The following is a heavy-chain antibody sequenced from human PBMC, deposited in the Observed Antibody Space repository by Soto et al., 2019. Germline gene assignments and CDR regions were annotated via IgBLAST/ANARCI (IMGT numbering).Heavy chain of an antibody. Sequence: QVQLVQSGAEVKKPGASVKVSCKASGYTFTSYAMHWVRQAPGQRLEWMGWINAGNGNTKYSQKFQGRVTITRDTSASTAYMELSSLRSEDTAVYYCARDLNRGVVVAATRGRYWFDPWGQGTLVTVSS. CDR1: GYTFTSYA. CDR3: ARDLNRGVVVAATRGRYWFDP. J-gene: IGHJ5*02. CDR2: INAGNGNT. V-gene: IGHV1-3*01. D-gene: IGHD2-15*01.